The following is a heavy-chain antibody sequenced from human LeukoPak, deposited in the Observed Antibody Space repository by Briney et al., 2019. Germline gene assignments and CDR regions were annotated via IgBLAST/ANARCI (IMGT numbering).Heavy chain of an antibody. CDR2: ISSSGSTI. CDR1: GFTLSNAY. D-gene: IGHD5-18*01. CDR3: ARVVVDTAIAFDP. J-gene: IGHJ5*02. Sequence: GGSLRLSCAASGFTLSNAYMSWVRQAPGKGLEWVSYISSSGSTIYYADSVKGRFTISRDNAKNSLYLQMNSLRAEDTAVYYCARVVVDTAIAFDPWGQGTLVTVSS. V-gene: IGHV3-11*01.